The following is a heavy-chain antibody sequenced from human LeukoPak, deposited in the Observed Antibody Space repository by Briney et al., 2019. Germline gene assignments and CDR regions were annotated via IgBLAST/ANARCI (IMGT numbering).Heavy chain of an antibody. CDR3: ARGPHNYYDSSGYYPLPLGTDY. CDR2: INPSGGST. CDR1: GYTFTGYY. Sequence: ASVKVSCKASGYTFTGYYMHWVRQAPGQGLEWMGIINPSGGSTSYAQKFQGRVTMTRDTSTSTVYMELSSLRSEDTAVYYCARGPHNYYDSSGYYPLPLGTDYWGQGTLVTVSS. J-gene: IGHJ4*02. V-gene: IGHV1-46*01. D-gene: IGHD3-22*01.